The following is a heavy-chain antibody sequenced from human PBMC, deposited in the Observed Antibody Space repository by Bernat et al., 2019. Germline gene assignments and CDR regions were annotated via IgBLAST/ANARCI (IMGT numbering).Heavy chain of an antibody. CDR3: AKAWSGLHYYYGMDI. D-gene: IGHD2-8*02. CDR2: VRGSGGAT. V-gene: IGHV3-23*01. Sequence: EVQLLESGGGLVQPGGSLRLSCAAAGFTFSSYAMSWVRQAPGKGLEWVSGVRGSGGATYYADSVKGRFTISRDNSKNTLYLQMNSLRAEDTAVYYCAKAWSGLHYYYGMDIWGQGITVTVSS. J-gene: IGHJ6*02. CDR1: GFTFSSYA.